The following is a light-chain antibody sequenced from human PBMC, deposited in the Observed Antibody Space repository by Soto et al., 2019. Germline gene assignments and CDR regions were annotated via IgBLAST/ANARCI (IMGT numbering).Light chain of an antibody. CDR2: GAS. CDR3: QQYGSSSWT. CDR1: QSVSSSY. Sequence: EIVLTQSPGTLSLSPGERATLSCRSSQSVSSSYLAWYQQKPGQAPRLLIYGASSRATGLPDRFSGSGSETDFTLTISRLEPEDFAVYYCQQYGSSSWTFGQGNKVEIK. V-gene: IGKV3-20*01. J-gene: IGKJ1*01.